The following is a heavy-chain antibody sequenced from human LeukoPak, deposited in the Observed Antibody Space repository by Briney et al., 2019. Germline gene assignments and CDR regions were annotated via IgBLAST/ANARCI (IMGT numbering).Heavy chain of an antibody. CDR2: ISAYNGNT. D-gene: IGHD4-17*01. V-gene: IGHV1-18*01. Sequence: GASVKVSCMASGYTFVNNGVTWVRQAPGQGLEWMGWISAYNGNTNYAQKFQGRITMATDTSTSTAYMELRSLRSDDTAVYYCARDRDTGTFDYWGQGTLVTVSS. J-gene: IGHJ4*02. CDR1: GYTFVNNG. CDR3: ARDRDTGTFDY.